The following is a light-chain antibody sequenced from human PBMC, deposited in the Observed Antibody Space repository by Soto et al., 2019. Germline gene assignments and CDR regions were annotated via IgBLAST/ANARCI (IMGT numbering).Light chain of an antibody. Sequence: QSALTQPASVSGSPGQSITISCTGTSSDVGCYNLVSWYQQHPGKAPKLMIYEGRKRPSGVSNRFSGSKSGNTASLTISGLQPEDEAEYYCFSYAGSSSDVVFGGGTKRTVL. J-gene: IGLJ2*01. CDR1: SSDVGCYNL. CDR3: FSYAGSSSDVV. CDR2: EGR. V-gene: IGLV2-23*01.